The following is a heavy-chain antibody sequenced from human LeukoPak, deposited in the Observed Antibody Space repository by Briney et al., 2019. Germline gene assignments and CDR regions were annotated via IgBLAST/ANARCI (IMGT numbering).Heavy chain of an antibody. CDR1: GVTLSTYA. CDR2: ISSSGSGDNT. J-gene: IGHJ4*02. CDR3: AKDPTPTPYYYDSY. V-gene: IGHV3-23*01. Sequence: GGSLRLSCAASGVTLSTYAMSWARQAPGKGLEWVPGISSSGSGDNTYYADSVKGRFTISRDSSKNTLFLHMNTLRAEDTAIYYCAKDPTPTPYYYDSYWGQGTLVTVSS. D-gene: IGHD3-22*01.